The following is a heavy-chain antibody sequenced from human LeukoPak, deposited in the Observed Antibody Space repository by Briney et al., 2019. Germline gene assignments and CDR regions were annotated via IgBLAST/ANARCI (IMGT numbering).Heavy chain of an antibody. CDR2: ISGSGGST. V-gene: IGHV3-23*01. Sequence: PGGSLRLSCAASGFTFSSYAMSWVRQAPGKGLERVSAISGSGGSTYYTDSVKGRFTISRDNSKNTLYLQMNSLRAEDTAVYYCAKDRSSGWYTFDPWGQGTLVTVSS. J-gene: IGHJ5*02. CDR3: AKDRSSGWYTFDP. CDR1: GFTFSSYA. D-gene: IGHD6-19*01.